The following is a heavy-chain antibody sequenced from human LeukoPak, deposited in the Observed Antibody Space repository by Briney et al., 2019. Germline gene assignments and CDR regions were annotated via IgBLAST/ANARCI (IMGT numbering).Heavy chain of an antibody. Sequence: GASVKVSCKASGYTFTGYYMHWVRQAPGQGLEWMGWINPNSGGTNYAQKFQGRVTMTRDTSISTAYMELSRLRSDDTAVYYCAKIPTLIEYYFDHWGQGTLVTVSS. D-gene: IGHD2/OR15-2a*01. CDR2: INPNSGGT. J-gene: IGHJ4*02. V-gene: IGHV1-2*02. CDR3: AKIPTLIEYYFDH. CDR1: GYTFTGYY.